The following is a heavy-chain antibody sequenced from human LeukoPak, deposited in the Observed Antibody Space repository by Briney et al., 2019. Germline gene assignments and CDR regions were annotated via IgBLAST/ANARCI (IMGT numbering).Heavy chain of an antibody. V-gene: IGHV4-34*01. J-gene: IGHJ3*02. CDR2: IYYSGST. Sequence: SETLSLTCAVYGGSFSGYYWSWIRQPPGKGLEWIGSIYYSGSTYYNPSLKSRVTISVDTSKNQFSLKLSSVTAADTAVYYCARDETADAFDIWGQGTMVTVSS. CDR3: ARDETADAFDI. CDR1: GGSFSGYY.